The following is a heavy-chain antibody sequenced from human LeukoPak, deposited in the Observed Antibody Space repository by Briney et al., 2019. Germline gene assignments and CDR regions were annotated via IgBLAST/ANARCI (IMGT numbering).Heavy chain of an antibody. V-gene: IGHV3-23*01. CDR3: AKQRSEVVVAATNY. Sequence: GGSLRLSYAASGFTFSSYAMSWVRQAPGKGLEWVSAISGSGGNTYYADSVKGRFTISRDNSQNTLYLQMNSLRAEDTAVYYCAKQRSEVVVAATNYWGQGTLVTVSS. CDR2: ISGSGGNT. J-gene: IGHJ4*02. D-gene: IGHD2-15*01. CDR1: GFTFSSYA.